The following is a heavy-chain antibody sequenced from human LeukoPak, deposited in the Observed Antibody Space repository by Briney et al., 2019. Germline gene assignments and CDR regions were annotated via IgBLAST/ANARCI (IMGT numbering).Heavy chain of an antibody. J-gene: IGHJ4*02. CDR2: ISTSGSESTI. CDR1: GFIFSDYY. V-gene: IGHV3-11*01. D-gene: IGHD6-13*01. CDR3: ARSLQYSSRPSDY. Sequence: GGSPRLSCAASGFIFSDYYMSWSRQAPGKGLEWVSYISTSGSESTIYYTDSVKGRFTISRDNAKNSLYLQMNSLRAEDTAVYYCARSLQYSSRPSDYWGQGTLVTVSS.